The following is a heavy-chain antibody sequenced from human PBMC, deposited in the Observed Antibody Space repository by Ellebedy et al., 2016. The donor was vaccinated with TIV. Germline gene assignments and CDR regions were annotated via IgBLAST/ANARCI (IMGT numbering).Heavy chain of an antibody. V-gene: IGHV7-4-1*02. CDR1: GYTFTGYP. Sequence: ASVKVSCKASGYTFTGYPMNWVRQAPGQGLEWMGWINMNTGNPTYAQGFTGRFVFSLDTSVTTAYLEISSLKAEDTAVYFCARDSRYNWNDWDFYHMDVWGRGTTVTVSS. CDR2: INMNTGNP. CDR3: ARDSRYNWNDWDFYHMDV. D-gene: IGHD1-1*01. J-gene: IGHJ6*03.